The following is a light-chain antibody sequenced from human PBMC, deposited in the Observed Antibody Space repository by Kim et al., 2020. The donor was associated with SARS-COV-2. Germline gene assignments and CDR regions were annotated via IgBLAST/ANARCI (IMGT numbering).Light chain of an antibody. CDR3: QQYSFSPGT. V-gene: IGKV3-20*01. Sequence: SPGERATLSCRASQSVANKYLAWYQQKPGQAPRLLIYVASRRAPGIPDRFTGSGSGTDFTLTINRLEPEDFAVYYCQQYSFSPGTFGQGTKVDIK. CDR1: QSVANKY. J-gene: IGKJ1*01. CDR2: VAS.